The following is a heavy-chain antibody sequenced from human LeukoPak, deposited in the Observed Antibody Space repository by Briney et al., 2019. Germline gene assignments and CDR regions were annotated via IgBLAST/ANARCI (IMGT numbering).Heavy chain of an antibody. J-gene: IGHJ3*02. D-gene: IGHD5-18*01. V-gene: IGHV4-34*01. Sequence: SEXMSLTCAVYGGSFSGYYWGWLSQPPGKGMEWMGEINHSGSTNYHPSLKSRVTISVDTSKNQFSLKLSSVTAADTAVYYCARPPSKRGYSYGYVDIWGQGTMVTVSS. CDR1: GGSFSGYY. CDR2: INHSGST. CDR3: ARPPSKRGYSYGYVDI.